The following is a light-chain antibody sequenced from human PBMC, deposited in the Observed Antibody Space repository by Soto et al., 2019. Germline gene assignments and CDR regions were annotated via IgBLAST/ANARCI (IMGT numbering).Light chain of an antibody. CDR3: QQYNSYWT. CDR1: QSISSW. CDR2: KAS. J-gene: IGKJ1*01. Sequence: DIQMTESPATLSASVGDRGTITCRASQSISSWLAWYQQKPGKAPNLLIYKASSLEGGVPSRLSGSGAGTEFTLTIRSLQPDDFATYYCQQYNSYWTFGQGTKVDIK. V-gene: IGKV1-5*03.